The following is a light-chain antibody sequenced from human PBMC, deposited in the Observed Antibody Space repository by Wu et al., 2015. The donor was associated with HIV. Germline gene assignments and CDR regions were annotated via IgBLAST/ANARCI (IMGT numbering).Light chain of an antibody. CDR3: QQYDNYWT. V-gene: IGKV1-5*03. CDR1: QSVSTW. CDR2: KAS. Sequence: DIQMTQSPSTLSASVGERVTITCRASQSVSTWLAWYQQKPGKAPKVPIYKASILESGVPSRFSGSGSGTEFTLTITSLQPDDFATYHCQQYDNYWTFGQGTKVEIK. J-gene: IGKJ1*01.